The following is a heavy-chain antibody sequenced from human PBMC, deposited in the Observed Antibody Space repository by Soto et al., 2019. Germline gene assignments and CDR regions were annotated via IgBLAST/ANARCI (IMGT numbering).Heavy chain of an antibody. CDR2: FYYSGST. J-gene: IGHJ6*03. CDR1: GGSISSYF. V-gene: IGHV4-59*01. Sequence: QVQLQESGPGLVKPSETLSLTCTVSGGSISSYFWSWIRQPPGKGLEWIGSFYYSGSTNYNPSLKSRVPISVDTSKNQFSLKLNSVTAADTAMYYCASHLGYCSSATCPLLYYYLDVWGKGTAVTVSS. CDR3: ASHLGYCSSATCPLLYYYLDV. D-gene: IGHD2-2*01.